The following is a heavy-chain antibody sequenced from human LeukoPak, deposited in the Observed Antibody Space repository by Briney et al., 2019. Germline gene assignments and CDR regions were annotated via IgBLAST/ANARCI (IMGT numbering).Heavy chain of an antibody. CDR1: GFTFSSYG. D-gene: IGHD6-6*01. Sequence: GGSLRLSCAASGFTFSSYGMHRVRQAPGKGLEWVAVISYDGSNKYYADPVKGRFTISRDNSKNTLYLQMNSLRAEDTAVYYCAKDFRSSWSGPYYYGMDVWGQGTTVTVSS. J-gene: IGHJ6*02. CDR3: AKDFRSSWSGPYYYGMDV. V-gene: IGHV3-30*18. CDR2: ISYDGSNK.